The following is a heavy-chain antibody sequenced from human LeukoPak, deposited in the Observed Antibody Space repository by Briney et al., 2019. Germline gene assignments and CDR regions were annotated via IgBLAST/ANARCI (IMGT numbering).Heavy chain of an antibody. CDR1: GGSISTYY. CDR2: INHSGST. CDR3: ARGVARHWYFDL. J-gene: IGHJ2*01. Sequence: SETLSLTCTVSGGSISTYYWSWIRQPPGKGLEWIGEINHSGSTNYIPSLKSRVTISVDTSKNQFSLKLSSVTAADTSVYYCARGVARHWYFDLWGRGTLVTVSS. V-gene: IGHV4-34*01.